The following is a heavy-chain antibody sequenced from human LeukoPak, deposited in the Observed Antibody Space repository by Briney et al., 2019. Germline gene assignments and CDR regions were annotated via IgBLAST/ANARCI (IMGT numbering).Heavy chain of an antibody. V-gene: IGHV6-1*01. CDR1: GDNVSNNSAA. J-gene: IGHJ5*02. CDR2: TYYRSKWYN. CDR3: ARLSGGYYGSGSYFAWFDP. D-gene: IGHD3-10*01. Sequence: SQTLSLTCAISGDNVSNNSAAWNWIRQSPSRGLEWLGRTYYRSKWYNDYVVSVKSRITINPDTSKNQFSLHLNSVTPEDTAVYYCARLSGGYYGSGSYFAWFDPWGQGTLVTVSS.